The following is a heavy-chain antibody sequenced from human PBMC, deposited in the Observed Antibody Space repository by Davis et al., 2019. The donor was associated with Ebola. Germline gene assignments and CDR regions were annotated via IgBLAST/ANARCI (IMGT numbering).Heavy chain of an antibody. J-gene: IGHJ6*02. Sequence: GESLKISCAASGFTFSSYGMHWVRQAPGKGLEWVAVIWYDGSNKYYADSVKGRFTISRDNSKNTLYLQMNSLRAEDTAVYYCGDYGTNSGMDVWGQGTTVTVSS. CDR2: IWYDGSNK. V-gene: IGHV3-30*02. CDR1: GFTFSSYG. CDR3: GDYGTNSGMDV. D-gene: IGHD4-17*01.